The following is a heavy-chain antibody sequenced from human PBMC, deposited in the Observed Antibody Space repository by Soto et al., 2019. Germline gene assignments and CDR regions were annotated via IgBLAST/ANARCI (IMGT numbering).Heavy chain of an antibody. CDR2: ISWNSGSI. D-gene: IGHD3-3*01. J-gene: IGHJ4*02. CDR1: GFTFDDYA. Sequence: EVQLVESGGGLVQPGRSLRLSCAASGFTFDDYAMHCVRQAPGKGLAWVSGISWNSGSIGYADSVKGRFTISRDNAKNSLYLQMNSLRAEDTALYYCAKDRGYDWSGYYHDYWGQGTLVTVSS. V-gene: IGHV3-9*01. CDR3: AKDRGYDWSGYYHDY.